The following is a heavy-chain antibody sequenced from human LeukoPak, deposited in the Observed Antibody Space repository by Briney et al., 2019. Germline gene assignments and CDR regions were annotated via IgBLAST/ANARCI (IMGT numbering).Heavy chain of an antibody. D-gene: IGHD6-13*01. CDR2: ISYSSSNI. CDR1: GFTFSTYN. Sequence: GGSLRLSCAASGFTFSTYNMNWVRQAPGKGLEWVSYISYSSSNIYYADSVKGRFTISRDYAKNSLYLQMNSLRAEDTAVYYCARMAAAGYFDYWGQGNLVTVS. CDR3: ARMAAAGYFDY. J-gene: IGHJ4*02. V-gene: IGHV3-48*01.